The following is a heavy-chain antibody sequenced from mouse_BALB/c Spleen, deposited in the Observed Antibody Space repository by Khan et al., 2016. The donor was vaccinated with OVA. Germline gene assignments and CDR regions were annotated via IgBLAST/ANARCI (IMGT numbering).Heavy chain of an antibody. CDR2: ISRSTGYT. CDR1: GYTFINYW. V-gene: IGHV1-7*01. Sequence: QIQLVQSGADLAKPGASVKLSCKASGYTFINYWILWVKQRPGQGLEWIGYISRSTGYTEYNQNFKDRATFTADKSSSTAYLQLSSLTAEDSAVYYCARRGLRWDFDYWGQGTSVTVSS. CDR3: ARRGLRWDFDY. J-gene: IGHJ2*02. D-gene: IGHD1-1*01.